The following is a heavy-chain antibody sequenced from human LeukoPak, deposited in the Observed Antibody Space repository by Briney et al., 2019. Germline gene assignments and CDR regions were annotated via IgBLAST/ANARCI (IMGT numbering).Heavy chain of an antibody. CDR3: ARDSVGATKSNWFDP. D-gene: IGHD1-26*01. J-gene: IGHJ5*02. Sequence: GGSLRLSCAASGFTFSSYSMNWVRQAPGKGLEWVSSISSSSSYIYYADSVKGRFTISRDDAKNSLYLQMNSLRAEDTAVYYCARDSVGATKSNWFDPWGQGTLVTVSS. V-gene: IGHV3-21*01. CDR2: ISSSSSYI. CDR1: GFTFSSYS.